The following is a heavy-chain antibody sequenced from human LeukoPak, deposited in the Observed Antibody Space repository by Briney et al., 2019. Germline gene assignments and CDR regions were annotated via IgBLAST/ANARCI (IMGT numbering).Heavy chain of an antibody. CDR2: INPSGGST. D-gene: IGHD1-1*01. J-gene: IGHJ3*02. V-gene: IGHV1-46*01. CDR3: ARAMRGTGGAFDI. CDR1: GYTFTNYY. Sequence: ASVKVSCKASGYTFTNYYVHWVRQAPGQGLEWMGIINPSGGSTSYAQKFQGRVTMTRDTSTSTVYMELSSLRSEDTAVYYCARAMRGTGGAFDIWGQGTMDTVSS.